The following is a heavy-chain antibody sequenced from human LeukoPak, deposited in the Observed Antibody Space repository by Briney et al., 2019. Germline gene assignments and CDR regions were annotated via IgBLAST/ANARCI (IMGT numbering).Heavy chain of an antibody. J-gene: IGHJ1*01. D-gene: IGHD2-21*02. V-gene: IGHV3-7*01. CDR2: IKQDGSEK. Sequence: GGSLRLSCAASGFTFTTYWMTWVRQAPGKGLEWVANIKQDGSEKYYVDSVKGRFTISRDNAQNSMYLQMNSLRVEDTAVYYCTSWGDTTAEYFQRWGQGTLVTVSS. CDR1: GFTFTTYW. CDR3: TSWGDTTAEYFQR.